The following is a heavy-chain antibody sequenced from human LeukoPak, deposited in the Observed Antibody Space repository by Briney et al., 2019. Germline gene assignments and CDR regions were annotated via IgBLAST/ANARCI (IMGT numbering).Heavy chain of an antibody. CDR1: GFIYSTYG. CDR2: KSYEGENK. Sequence: PGGPVTLLCVASGFIYSTYGMMCPPPAPGKGVVGVEIKSYEGENKDYSDSVKGRFTISRDNSKSTLYLQLNSLRADDAAVYYCAKDRHRGGYDPDGMDVWGQGTTVTVSS. V-gene: IGHV3-30*18. CDR3: AKDRHRGGYDPDGMDV. J-gene: IGHJ6*02. D-gene: IGHD5-24*01.